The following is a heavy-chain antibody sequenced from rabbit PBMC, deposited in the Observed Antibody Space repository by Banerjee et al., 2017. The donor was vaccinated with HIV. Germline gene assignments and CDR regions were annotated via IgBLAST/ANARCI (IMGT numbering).Heavy chain of an antibody. CDR2: IYTTSGNT. Sequence: LTLTCKASGFTLSSYWMWWVRQAPGKGLEWIGCIYTTSGNTWYASWAKGRFTISKASWTTVTLQMTSLTAADTATYFCARDLGGSSDLWGPGTLVTVS. CDR1: GFTLSSYW. D-gene: IGHD8-1*01. J-gene: IGHJ4*01. CDR3: ARDLGGSSDL. V-gene: IGHV1S45*01.